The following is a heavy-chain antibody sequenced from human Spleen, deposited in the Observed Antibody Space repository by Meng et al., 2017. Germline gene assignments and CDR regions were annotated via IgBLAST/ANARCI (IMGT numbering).Heavy chain of an antibody. V-gene: IGHV3-23*01. CDR3: ARDLAVTTGNYYFDY. D-gene: IGHD4-17*01. CDR1: GFTFSSYA. J-gene: IGHJ4*02. Sequence: GESLKISCAASGFTFSSYAMSWVRQAPGKGLEWVSTISGSGTTTSYAGSVKGRFTISRDKSNNTLYLQMTSLRAEDTALYYCARDLAVTTGNYYFDYWGQGTLVTVSS. CDR2: ISGSGTTT.